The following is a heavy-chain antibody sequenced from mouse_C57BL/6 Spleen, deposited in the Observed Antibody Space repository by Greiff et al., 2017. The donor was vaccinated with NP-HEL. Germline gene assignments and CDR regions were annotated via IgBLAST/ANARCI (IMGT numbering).Heavy chain of an antibody. CDR1: GYTFTSYW. Sequence: VQLQQPGAELVKPGASVKMSCKASGYTFTSYWITWVKQRPGQGLEWIGDIYPGSGSTNYNEKFKSKATLTVDTSSSTAYMQLSSLTSEDSAVDYCARDSSGYPAWFAYWGQGTLVTVSA. CDR3: ARDSSGYPAWFAY. V-gene: IGHV1-55*01. D-gene: IGHD3-2*02. CDR2: IYPGSGST. J-gene: IGHJ3*01.